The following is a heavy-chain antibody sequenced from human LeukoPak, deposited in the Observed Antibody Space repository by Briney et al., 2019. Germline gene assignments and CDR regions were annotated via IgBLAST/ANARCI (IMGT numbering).Heavy chain of an antibody. CDR2: IYTSGST. J-gene: IGHJ5*02. CDR3: ARQASDFWSGLMGFDP. Sequence: SETLPLTCTVSGGSVSSYYWSWIRQPPGKGLEWIGYIYTSGSTNYNPSLKSRVTISVDTSKNQFSLKLSFVTAADTAVYYCARQASDFWSGLMGFDPWGQGTLVTVSS. V-gene: IGHV4-4*09. CDR1: GGSVSSYY. D-gene: IGHD3-3*01.